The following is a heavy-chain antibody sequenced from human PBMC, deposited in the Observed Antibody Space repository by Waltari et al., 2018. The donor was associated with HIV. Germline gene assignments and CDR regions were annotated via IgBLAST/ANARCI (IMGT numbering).Heavy chain of an antibody. CDR1: GYTFTSYG. V-gene: IGHV1-18*01. CDR3: ARHEIGSFNNGRNWFDP. Sequence: QVQLVQSGAEVKKPGASVKVSCKASGYTFTSYGISWVRQAPGQGLEWMGWISANNGNTNHAQKLQGRGTMTTDTSTSTAYMELRSLRSDDTAVYYCARHEIGSFNNGRNWFDPWGQGTLVTVSS. D-gene: IGHD1-20*01. CDR2: ISANNGNT. J-gene: IGHJ5*02.